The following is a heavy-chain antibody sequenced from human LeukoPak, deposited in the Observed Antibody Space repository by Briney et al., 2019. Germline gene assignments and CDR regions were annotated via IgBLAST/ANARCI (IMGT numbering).Heavy chain of an antibody. Sequence: SETLSLTCTVSGGSISSYYWSWIRQPPGKGLEWIGYIYYSGSTNYNPSLKSRVTISVDTSKNQFSLKLSSVTAADTAVYYCARVTNGYSSGWSPYHYYYYMDVWGKGTTVTISS. CDR2: IYYSGST. CDR1: GGSISSYY. CDR3: ARVTNGYSSGWSPYHYYYYMDV. J-gene: IGHJ6*03. V-gene: IGHV4-59*01. D-gene: IGHD6-19*01.